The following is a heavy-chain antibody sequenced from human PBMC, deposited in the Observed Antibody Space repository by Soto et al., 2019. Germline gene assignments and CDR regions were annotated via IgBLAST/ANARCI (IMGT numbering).Heavy chain of an antibody. J-gene: IGHJ4*02. D-gene: IGHD3-22*01. CDR1: GGSFSGYY. Sequence: SETLSLTCAVYGGSFSGYYWSWIRQPPGKGLEWIGEINHSGSTNYNPSLKSRVTISVDTSKNQFSLKLSSVTAADTAVYYCARGPYSGYYYFPYYFDYWGQGTLVTVSS. CDR3: ARGPYSGYYYFPYYFDY. V-gene: IGHV4-34*01. CDR2: INHSGST.